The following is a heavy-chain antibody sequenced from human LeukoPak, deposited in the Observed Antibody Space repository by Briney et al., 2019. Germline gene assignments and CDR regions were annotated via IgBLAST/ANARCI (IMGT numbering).Heavy chain of an antibody. CDR3: ARAFTITFGGAYYFDY. D-gene: IGHD3-16*01. CDR2: IYYSGST. CDR1: GGPISSYY. J-gene: IGHJ4*02. Sequence: SETLSLTCTVSGGPISSYYWSWIRQPPGKGLEWIGYIYYSGSTNYNPSLKSRVTISVDTSKNQFSLKLSSVTAADTAVYYCARAFTITFGGAYYFDYWGQGTLVTVSS. V-gene: IGHV4-59*01.